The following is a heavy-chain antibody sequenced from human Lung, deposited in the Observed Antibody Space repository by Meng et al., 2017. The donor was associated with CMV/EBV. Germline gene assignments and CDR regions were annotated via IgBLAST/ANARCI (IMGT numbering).Heavy chain of an antibody. Sequence: SQTLSLTXAVYGGSFSGYYWSWIRQPPGKGLEWIGEINHSGSTNYNPSLKSRVTISVDTSKNQFSLKLSSVTAADTAVYYCARTTYDFWSGIYYYYYYGMDVWGQGTXVTVAS. J-gene: IGHJ6*02. D-gene: IGHD3-3*01. V-gene: IGHV4-34*01. CDR1: GGSFSGYY. CDR3: ARTTYDFWSGIYYYYYYGMDV. CDR2: INHSGST.